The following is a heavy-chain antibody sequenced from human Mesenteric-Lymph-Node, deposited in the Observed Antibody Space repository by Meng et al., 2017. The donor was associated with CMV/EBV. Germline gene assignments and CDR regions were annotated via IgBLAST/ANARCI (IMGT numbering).Heavy chain of an antibody. D-gene: IGHD3-3*01. CDR3: AKDDSVTIFGVPYSPRDAFDI. CDR1: GLTFSNYA. J-gene: IGHJ3*02. CDR2: ISGRGVNT. V-gene: IGHV3-23*01. Sequence: GESLKISCAASGLTFSNYAMTWVRQAPGKGLEWVSIISGRGVNTYYADSVKGRFTISRDNSKNTLYLQMNSLTDEDTALYYCAKDDSVTIFGVPYSPRDAFDIWGQGTMVTVSS.